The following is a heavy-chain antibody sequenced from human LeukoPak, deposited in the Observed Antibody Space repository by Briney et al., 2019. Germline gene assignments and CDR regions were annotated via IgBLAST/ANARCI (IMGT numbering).Heavy chain of an antibody. CDR2: IIPIFGTA. CDR1: GYTLTELS. D-gene: IGHD3-3*01. Sequence: SVKVSCKVSGYTLTELSMHWVRQAPGQGLEWMGGIIPIFGTANYAQKFQGRVTITADESTSTAYMELSSLRSEDTAVYYCARVSGLPSAIYYYYGMDVWGQGTTVTVSS. V-gene: IGHV1-69*13. CDR3: ARVSGLPSAIYYYYGMDV. J-gene: IGHJ6*02.